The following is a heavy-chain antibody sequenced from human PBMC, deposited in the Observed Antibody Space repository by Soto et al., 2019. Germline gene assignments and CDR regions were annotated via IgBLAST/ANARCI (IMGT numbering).Heavy chain of an antibody. CDR2: INPNSGGT. D-gene: IGHD6-13*01. J-gene: IGHJ5*02. V-gene: IGHV1-2*02. Sequence: ASVKVSCKASGYTFTGYYMHWVRQAPGQGLEWMGWINPNSGGTNYAQKFQGRVTMTRDTSISTAYVELSRLRSDDTAVYYCARGRIAGASAVIWFDPWGQGTLVTVSS. CDR1: GYTFTGYY. CDR3: ARGRIAGASAVIWFDP.